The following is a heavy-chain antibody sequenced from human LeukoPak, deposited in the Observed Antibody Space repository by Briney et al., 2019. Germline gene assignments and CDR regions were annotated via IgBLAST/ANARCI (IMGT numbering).Heavy chain of an antibody. CDR2: ISSSGSTI. D-gene: IGHD2-2*01. J-gene: IGHJ1*01. Sequence: PGGSPRLSCAASGFTFSSYEMNWVRQAPGKGLEWVSYISSSGSTIYYADSVKGRFTISRDNAKNSLYLQMNSLRAEDTAVYYWAGECSSTSCSSGGAEYFQHLGQGTLVTVSS. CDR1: GFTFSSYE. V-gene: IGHV3-48*03. CDR3: AGECSSTSCSSGGAEYFQH.